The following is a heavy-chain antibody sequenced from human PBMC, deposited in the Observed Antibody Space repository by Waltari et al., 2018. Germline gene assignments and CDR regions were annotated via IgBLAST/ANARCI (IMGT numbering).Heavy chain of an antibody. J-gene: IGHJ4*02. V-gene: IGHV3-23*04. D-gene: IGHD2-15*01. CDR2: ISGSGGST. CDR1: GFTFSSYA. Sequence: EVQLVESGGGLVQPGGSLRLSCAASGFTFSSYAMSWVRRAPGKGLEWVSAISGSGGSTDYADSVKGRCTISRDNSKNTLYLQMNSLRAEDTAVYYCAKDRAWWSYYFDYWGQGTLVTVSS. CDR3: AKDRAWWSYYFDY.